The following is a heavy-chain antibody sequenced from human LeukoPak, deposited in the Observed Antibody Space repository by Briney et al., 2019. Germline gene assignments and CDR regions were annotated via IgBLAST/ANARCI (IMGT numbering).Heavy chain of an antibody. CDR3: ARAPYSSSWYYFDY. V-gene: IGHV3-30-3*01. D-gene: IGHD6-13*01. CDR1: GFTFSSYA. CDR2: ISYDGSNK. J-gene: IGHJ4*02. Sequence: GRSLRLSCAASGFTFSSYAMHWVRQAPGKGLEWVAVISYDGSNKYYADSVKGRFTISRDNSKNTLYLQMNSLRAEDTAVYYCARAPYSSSWYYFDYWGQGTLVTVSS.